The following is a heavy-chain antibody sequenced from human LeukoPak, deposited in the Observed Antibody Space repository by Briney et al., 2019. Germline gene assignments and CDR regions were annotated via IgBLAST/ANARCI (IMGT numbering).Heavy chain of an antibody. J-gene: IGHJ4*02. CDR3: ARGGTLPDY. D-gene: IGHD2-15*01. CDR2: VSYDGRNE. Sequence: GGSLRLSCAASGFTFSSYAMHWVRRAPGKGLERVAVVSYDGRNEYYADSVRGRFTVSRDNSKNTLFVQMNSLRAADTAVYYCARGGTLPDYWGQGTLVTVSS. V-gene: IGHV3-30*04. CDR1: GFTFSSYA.